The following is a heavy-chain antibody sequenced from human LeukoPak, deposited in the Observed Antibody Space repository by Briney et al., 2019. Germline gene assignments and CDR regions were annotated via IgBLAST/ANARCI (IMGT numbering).Heavy chain of an antibody. Sequence: PGGSLRLSCAASGFTFSSYSMSWVRQAPGKGLEWVSAISGSGGSTYYADSVKGRFTISRDNPKNTLYLQMHSVRAEDTAVYLCAKGPGGHRRGWYPRFDYWGQGTLVTVSS. CDR1: GFTFSSYS. J-gene: IGHJ4*02. CDR3: AKGPGGHRRGWYPRFDY. D-gene: IGHD6-19*01. V-gene: IGHV3-23*01. CDR2: ISGSGGST.